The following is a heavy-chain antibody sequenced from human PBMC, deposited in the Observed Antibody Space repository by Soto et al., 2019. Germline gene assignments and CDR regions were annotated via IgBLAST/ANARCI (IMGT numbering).Heavy chain of an antibody. CDR3: ARGGMVIIPTATAFDY. D-gene: IGHD2-2*01. CDR2: IYASGGT. CDR1: GGSISPYY. V-gene: IGHV4-4*07. J-gene: IGHJ4*02. Sequence: SETLSLTCTVSGGSISPYYWSWIRQPAGKGLEWIGRIYASGGTNYNPSLKGRVTMSVATSKNQFSLKLSSVTAADTAVYYCARGGMVIIPTATAFDYWGQGTLVTSPQ.